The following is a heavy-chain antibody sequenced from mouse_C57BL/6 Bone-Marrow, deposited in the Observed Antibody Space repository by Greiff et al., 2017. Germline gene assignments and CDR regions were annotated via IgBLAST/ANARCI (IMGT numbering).Heavy chain of an antibody. CDR3: ARPCDYDGDWYFDV. V-gene: IGHV5-17*01. J-gene: IGHJ1*03. D-gene: IGHD2-4*01. CDR2: ISSGSSTI. Sequence: EVKLVESGGGLVKPGGSLKLSCAASGFTFSDYGMHWVRQAPEKGLEWVAYISSGSSTIYYADTVKGRFTISRDNAKNTLFLQMTSLRSEDTAMYYCARPCDYDGDWYFDVWGTGTTVTVSS. CDR1: GFTFSDYG.